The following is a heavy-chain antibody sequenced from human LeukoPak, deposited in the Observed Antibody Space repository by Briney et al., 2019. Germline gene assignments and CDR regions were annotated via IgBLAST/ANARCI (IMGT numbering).Heavy chain of an antibody. CDR3: AKGGTYYYDTSGY. V-gene: IGHV3-23*01. Sequence: TGGPLRLSCAASGFTFSSYAMSWVRQAPGKGLEWVSAISGSGGSTYYADSVRGRFTISRDNSKNTLYLQMNSLRAEDTAVYYCAKGGTYYYDTSGYWGQGTLVTVSS. CDR1: GFTFSSYA. J-gene: IGHJ4*02. D-gene: IGHD3-22*01. CDR2: ISGSGGST.